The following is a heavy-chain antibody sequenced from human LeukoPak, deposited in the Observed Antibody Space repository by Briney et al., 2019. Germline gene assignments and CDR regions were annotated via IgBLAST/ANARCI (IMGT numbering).Heavy chain of an antibody. CDR3: ARAKSGWYGDWFDP. V-gene: IGHV4-59*12. Sequence: SETLSLTCTVSGGSISSYYWSWIRQPPGKGLEWIGYIYYSGSTNYNPSLKSRVTISVDTSKNEFSLKLSSVTAADTAVYYCARAKSGWYGDWFDPWGQGTLVTVSS. J-gene: IGHJ5*02. D-gene: IGHD6-19*01. CDR2: IYYSGST. CDR1: GGSISSYY.